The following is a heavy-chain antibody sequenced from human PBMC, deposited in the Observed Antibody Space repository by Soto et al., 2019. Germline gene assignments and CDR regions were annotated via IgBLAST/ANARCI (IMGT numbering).Heavy chain of an antibody. CDR2: ISGSTSST. CDR3: AKARYCTNGVCYRYCYYGMDV. D-gene: IGHD2-8*01. CDR1: GFMFSRYA. Sequence: EVQLLESGGGLVQPGGSLRLSCAASGFMFSRYAMSWVRQAPGKGLEWVSAISGSTSSTYYADSVKGRFTISRDNSKNTLYLQMNSLRAEDTALYYCAKARYCTNGVCYRYCYYGMDVWGQGTTVTVSS. V-gene: IGHV3-23*01. J-gene: IGHJ6*02.